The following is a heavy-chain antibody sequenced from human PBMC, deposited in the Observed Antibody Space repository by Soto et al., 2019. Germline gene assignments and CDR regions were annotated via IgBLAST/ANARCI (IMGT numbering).Heavy chain of an antibody. CDR2: ISWDSGSI. CDR3: AKGQYQLLLSYGMDV. Sequence: EVQLVESGGGLVQPGRSLRLSCAASGFTFDDYAMHWVRQAPGKGLEWVSGISWDSGSIGYADSVKGRFTISRDNAKNSLYLQMNSLRAEDTALYYCAKGQYQLLLSYGMDVWGQGTTVTVSS. J-gene: IGHJ6*02. V-gene: IGHV3-9*01. CDR1: GFTFDDYA. D-gene: IGHD2-2*01.